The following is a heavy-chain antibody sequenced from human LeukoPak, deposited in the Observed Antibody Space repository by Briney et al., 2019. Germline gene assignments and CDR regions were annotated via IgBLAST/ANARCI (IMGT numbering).Heavy chain of an antibody. Sequence: PGGSLRLSCAASGFTFSSYAMSWVRQAPGKGLEWVSAISGSGGSTYYADSVKGRFTISRDNPKNTLYLQMNSLRAEDTAVYYCAKGRGYCSGGSCYSDYWGQGTLVTVSS. V-gene: IGHV3-23*01. CDR3: AKGRGYCSGGSCYSDY. D-gene: IGHD2-15*01. J-gene: IGHJ4*02. CDR2: ISGSGGST. CDR1: GFTFSSYA.